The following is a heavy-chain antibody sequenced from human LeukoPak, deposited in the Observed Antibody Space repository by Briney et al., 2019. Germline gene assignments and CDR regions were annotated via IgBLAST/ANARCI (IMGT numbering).Heavy chain of an antibody. Sequence: GSLRLSCAASGFTFSDYDMNWVRQAPGKGLVWVSRINSDGSRTSYADSVKGRFTISRDNAKNTLYLQMNSLRAEDTAVFFCAREDYNDSGWYFDLWGRGTLVTVSS. CDR3: AREDYNDSGWYFDL. V-gene: IGHV3-74*01. J-gene: IGHJ2*01. D-gene: IGHD3-22*01. CDR1: GFTFSDYD. CDR2: INSDGSRT.